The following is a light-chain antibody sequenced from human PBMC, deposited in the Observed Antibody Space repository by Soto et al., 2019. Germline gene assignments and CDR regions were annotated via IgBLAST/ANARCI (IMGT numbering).Light chain of an antibody. CDR2: EVS. V-gene: IGLV2-8*01. CDR3: SSYAGSNNEGV. J-gene: IGLJ2*01. CDR1: SSDVGGYNY. Sequence: QSVLTQPPSASGSPGQSVTISCTGTSSDVGGYNYVSWYQQHPGKAPKLMIYEVSKRPSGVPDRFSGSKSGNTASLTVSGLQAEDEADYYCSSYAGSNNEGVFGGGTKLTV.